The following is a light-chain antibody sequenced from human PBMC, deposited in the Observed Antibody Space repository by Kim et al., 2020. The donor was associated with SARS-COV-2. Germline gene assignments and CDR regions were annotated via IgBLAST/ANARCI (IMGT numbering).Light chain of an antibody. Sequence: SSELTQDPAVSVALGQTVRITCQGDSLRSFYASWYQQKPGQAPILVFYGNNNRPSGVPDRFSGTSSGNTASLTISAAQAEDEADFFCNSRDSRNNLRVAFGVGTQLTV. J-gene: IGLJ2*01. CDR3: NSRDSRNNLRVA. V-gene: IGLV3-19*01. CDR1: SLRSFY. CDR2: GNN.